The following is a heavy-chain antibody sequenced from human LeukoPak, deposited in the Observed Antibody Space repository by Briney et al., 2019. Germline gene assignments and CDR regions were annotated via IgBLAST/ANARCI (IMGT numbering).Heavy chain of an antibody. D-gene: IGHD6-13*01. CDR2: IETSGNT. CDR3: ARDLDSSTWYRGFDY. Sequence: SETLSLTCTVSGGSISSSSYYWGWIRQPPGKGLEWIGRIETSGNTNYKPSLKSRVTMSVDTSKNQFSLKLSSVTAADTAVYYCARDLDSSTWYRGFDYWGQGTLITVSS. CDR1: GGSISSSSYY. J-gene: IGHJ4*02. V-gene: IGHV4-39*07.